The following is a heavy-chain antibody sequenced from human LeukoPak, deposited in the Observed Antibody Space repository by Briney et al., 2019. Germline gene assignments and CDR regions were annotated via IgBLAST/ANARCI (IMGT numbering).Heavy chain of an antibody. D-gene: IGHD6-13*01. CDR1: GGSISSSSYY. Sequence: PSETLSLTCTVSGGSISSSSYYWGWIRQPPGKGLEWIGSIYYSGSTYYNPSLKSRVTISVDTSKNQFSLKLSSVTAADTAVYYCARQSSSWWWTDYWGRGTLVTVSS. J-gene: IGHJ4*02. CDR3: ARQSSSWWWTDY. V-gene: IGHV4-39*01. CDR2: IYYSGST.